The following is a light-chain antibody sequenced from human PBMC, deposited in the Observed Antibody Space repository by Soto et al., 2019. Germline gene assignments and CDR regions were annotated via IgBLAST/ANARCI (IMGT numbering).Light chain of an antibody. CDR1: SSDVGSYNL. CDR2: EGT. V-gene: IGLV2-23*01. J-gene: IGLJ1*01. Sequence: QSALTQPASVSASPGQSITIPCTGTSSDVGSYNLVSWFQQHPGKVPKLLIYEGTKRPSGLSDRFSGSKSGNTPSLTISGLQAEDEADDYCYSYAGENLYVFGTGTKVTV. CDR3: YSYAGENLYV.